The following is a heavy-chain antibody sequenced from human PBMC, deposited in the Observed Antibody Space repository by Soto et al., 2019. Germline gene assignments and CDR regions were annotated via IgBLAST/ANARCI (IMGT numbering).Heavy chain of an antibody. Sequence: SATLSLTWAVSGGSISSSSDYWGWMRQPPGKGLEWIGSIYHSGSTNYNPSLKSRVTISVDTSKNQFSLKLSSVTAADTAVYYCARGRYSSSWYLVDTWFDPWGQGTLVTVSS. V-gene: IGHV4-39*07. CDR2: IYHSGST. J-gene: IGHJ5*02. CDR3: ARGRYSSSWYLVDTWFDP. CDR1: GGSISSSSDY. D-gene: IGHD6-13*01.